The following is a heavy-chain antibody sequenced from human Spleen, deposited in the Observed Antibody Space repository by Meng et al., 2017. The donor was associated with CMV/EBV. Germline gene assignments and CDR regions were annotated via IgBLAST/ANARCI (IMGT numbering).Heavy chain of an antibody. Sequence: GGSLRLSCAASGFTFSSYAVSWVRQAPGKGLEWVSVIYSGGSSTYYADSVKGRFTISRDNSKNTLYLQMNSLRAEDTAVYYCAKDLGAGYFDYWGQGTLVTVSS. CDR1: GFTFSSYA. CDR2: IYSGGSST. V-gene: IGHV3-23*03. J-gene: IGHJ4*02. CDR3: AKDLGAGYFDY. D-gene: IGHD4/OR15-4a*01.